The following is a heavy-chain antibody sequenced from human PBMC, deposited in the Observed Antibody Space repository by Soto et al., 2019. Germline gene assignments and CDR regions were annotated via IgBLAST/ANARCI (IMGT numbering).Heavy chain of an antibody. D-gene: IGHD5-12*01. V-gene: IGHV4-59*01. CDR3: VRGGYVHAFDY. J-gene: IGHJ4*02. Sequence: SETLSLTCTVSGGSISYYYWGWIRQPPGKGLEWIGSIYYSGNTHYNPSLKSRVTISVDTSMNQFSLNLDSVTAVDSAVYYCVRGGYVHAFDYWGQGALVTVYS. CDR2: IYYSGNT. CDR1: GGSISYYY.